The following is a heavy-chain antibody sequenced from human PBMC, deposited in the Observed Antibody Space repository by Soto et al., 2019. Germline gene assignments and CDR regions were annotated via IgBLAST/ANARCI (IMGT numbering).Heavy chain of an antibody. CDR1: GFTFSSYW. CDR2: INSDGSTT. Sequence: EVQLVESGGGLVQPGGSLRLSCAASGFTFSSYWMHWVRQAPGKGLVWVSRINSDGSTTSYADSVKGRFTISRDNAKNTLYMQMNSLRAEDTAVYYCARVRNGDWYFDYWGQGTLVTISS. D-gene: IGHD4-17*01. V-gene: IGHV3-74*01. CDR3: ARVRNGDWYFDY. J-gene: IGHJ4*02.